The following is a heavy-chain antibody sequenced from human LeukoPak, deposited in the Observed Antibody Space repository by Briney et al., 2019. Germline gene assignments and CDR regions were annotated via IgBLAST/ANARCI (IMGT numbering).Heavy chain of an antibody. CDR2: IKSKTDGGTT. Sequence: PGGSLRLSCAASGFTFSNAWMSWVRQAPGKGLEWVGRIKSKTDGGTTDYAAPVKGRFTISRDDSKNTLYLQMNSLKTEDTAVYYCTTRTRYYYGSGSYYNFDYWGQGTLVTVSS. CDR3: TTRTRYYYGSGSYYNFDY. CDR1: GFTFSNAW. D-gene: IGHD3-10*01. J-gene: IGHJ4*02. V-gene: IGHV3-15*01.